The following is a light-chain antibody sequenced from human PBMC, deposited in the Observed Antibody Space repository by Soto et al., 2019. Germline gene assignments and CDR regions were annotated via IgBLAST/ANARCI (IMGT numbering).Light chain of an antibody. CDR3: QHYNYYSFT. V-gene: IGKV1-5*03. CDR1: QTINNW. J-gene: IGKJ3*01. CDR2: KAS. Sequence: DIQMTQSPSTLSASVGDRVTMTCRASQTINNWLAWYQQRPGKAPKLLIYKASYLESGVPSRFSGSGSGTEFTLTISSLQPDDFVTYYCQHYNYYSFTFGPGTKVDIK.